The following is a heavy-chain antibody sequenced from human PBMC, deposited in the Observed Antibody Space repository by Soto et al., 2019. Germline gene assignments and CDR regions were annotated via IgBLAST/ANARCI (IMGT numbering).Heavy chain of an antibody. CDR1: GYTFTSHG. D-gene: IGHD3-10*01. CDR2: ISASNGDT. V-gene: IGHV1-18*01. J-gene: IGHJ6*03. CDR3: ARMVRGSNIDNYHYMDV. Sequence: QVQLVQSGAEVKKPGASVKVSCKASGYTFTSHGISWVRQAPGQGPEWMGWISASNGDTNYAQKFQGRLIVTTDTYTSTGYMELRSVRSEDSAVYYCARMVRGSNIDNYHYMDVWGTGTTVTVSS.